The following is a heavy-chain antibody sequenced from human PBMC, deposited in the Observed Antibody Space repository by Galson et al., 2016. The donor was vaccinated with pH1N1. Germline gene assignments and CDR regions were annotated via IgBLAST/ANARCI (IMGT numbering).Heavy chain of an antibody. Sequence: LRLSCAASGVPFSTYGMHCVRQAPGKGLEWLAVISYHGENIHYADSVNGRFTISRDHSKNTLFLQMSRLRSQDTAVYYCAKGAIAAATLDYWGRGTLLTVSS. J-gene: IGHJ4*02. CDR3: AKGAIAAATLDY. V-gene: IGHV3-30*18. CDR2: ISYHGENI. D-gene: IGHD6-13*01. CDR1: GVPFSTYG.